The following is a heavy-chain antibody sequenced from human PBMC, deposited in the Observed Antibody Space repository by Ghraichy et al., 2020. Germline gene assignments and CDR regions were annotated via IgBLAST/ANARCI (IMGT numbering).Heavy chain of an antibody. V-gene: IGHV4-4*07. CDR1: GGSISSYY. CDR2: IYTSGST. Sequence: ETPSLTCTVSGGSISSYYWSWIRQPAGKGLEWIGRIYTSGSTNYNPSLKSRVTMSVDTSKNQFSLKLSSVTAADTAVYYCARDPPEVDYGDIQGWFDPWGQGTLVTVSS. D-gene: IGHD4-17*01. CDR3: ARDPPEVDYGDIQGWFDP. J-gene: IGHJ5*02.